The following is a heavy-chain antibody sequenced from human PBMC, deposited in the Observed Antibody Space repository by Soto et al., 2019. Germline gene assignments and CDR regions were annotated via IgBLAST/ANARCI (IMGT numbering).Heavy chain of an antibody. D-gene: IGHD2-15*01. Sequence: SETPSLTCTVSDGSISSSSYYWGWIRQPPGKGLEWIGSIYYSGSTYYNPSLKSRVTISVDTSKNQFSLKLSSVTAADTAVYYCARPRGYCSGGSCYSRHYYGMDVWGQGTTVTVSS. J-gene: IGHJ6*02. CDR2: IYYSGST. CDR1: DGSISSSSYY. V-gene: IGHV4-39*01. CDR3: ARPRGYCSGGSCYSRHYYGMDV.